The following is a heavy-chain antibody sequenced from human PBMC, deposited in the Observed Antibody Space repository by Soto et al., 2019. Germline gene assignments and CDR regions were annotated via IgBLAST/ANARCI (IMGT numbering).Heavy chain of an antibody. CDR2: INPIYGTT. V-gene: IGHV1-69*05. D-gene: IGHD6-19*01. CDR1: GGTFSSYA. J-gene: IGHJ4*02. CDR3: ARDQEVSSGWYHGY. Sequence: SVKVSCKASGGTFSSYAISWVRQAPGQRLEWMGWINPIYGTTKYAQKFQGRVTITRDKSASTAYMELSSLRSEDTAVYYCARDQEVSSGWYHGYWGQGTLVTVSS.